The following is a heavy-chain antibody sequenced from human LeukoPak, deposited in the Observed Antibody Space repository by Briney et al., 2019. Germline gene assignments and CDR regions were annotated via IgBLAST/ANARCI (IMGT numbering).Heavy chain of an antibody. CDR3: ARVYSYASWGYYYYYMDV. V-gene: IGHV4-30-4*08. CDR2: IYYSGST. Sequence: PSQTLSLTCKVSGDSISSSTCNWSWIRQPPGKGLECIGYIYYSGSTYYNPSLKSRVTISVDTSKNQFSLKLSSVTAADTAVYYCARVYSYASWGYYYYYMDVWGKGTTVTVSS. J-gene: IGHJ6*03. D-gene: IGHD5-18*01. CDR1: GDSISSSTCN.